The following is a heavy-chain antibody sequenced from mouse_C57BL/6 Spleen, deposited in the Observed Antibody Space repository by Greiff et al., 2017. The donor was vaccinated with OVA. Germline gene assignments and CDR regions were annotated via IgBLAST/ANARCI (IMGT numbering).Heavy chain of an antibody. V-gene: IGHV1-15*01. Sequence: QMQLQQSGAELVRPGASVTLSCKASGYTFTDYEMHWVKQTPVHGLEWIGAIDPETGGTAYNQKFKGKAILTADKSSSTAYMELRSLTSEDSAVYYCTEVYCGNSWFAYWGQGTLVTVSA. J-gene: IGHJ3*01. CDR2: IDPETGGT. CDR3: TEVYCGNSWFAY. CDR1: GYTFTDYE. D-gene: IGHD2-1*01.